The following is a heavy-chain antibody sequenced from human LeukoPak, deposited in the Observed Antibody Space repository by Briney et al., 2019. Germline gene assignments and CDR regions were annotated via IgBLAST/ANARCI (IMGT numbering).Heavy chain of an antibody. CDR2: IYYSGSA. CDR1: GYSISSSYY. J-gene: IGHJ6*03. V-gene: IGHV4-38-2*02. Sequence: SDTLSLTCTLSGYSISSSYYRGWIRQPPGNGLEWIGNIYYSGSAYYSPSLKSRVTISVDTSKNQFSLKLSSVTAADTAVYYCARAGDYSSSWYYYYYYMDVWGKGTTVTVSS. D-gene: IGHD6-13*01. CDR3: ARAGDYSSSWYYYYYYMDV.